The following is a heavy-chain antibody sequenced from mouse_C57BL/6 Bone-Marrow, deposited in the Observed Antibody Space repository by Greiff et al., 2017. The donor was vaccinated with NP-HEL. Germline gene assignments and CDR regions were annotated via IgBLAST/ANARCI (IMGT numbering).Heavy chain of an antibody. CDR2: IWPGGGT. D-gene: IGHD1-1*01. CDR1: GFSLTSYA. J-gene: IGHJ4*01. V-gene: IGHV2-9-1*01. CDR3: AGTSTTVVGGYAMDY. Sequence: QVQLKESGPGLVAPSPSLSITCTVSGFSLTSYAISWVRQPPGKGLEWLGVIWPGGGTNYNSALKSRLSISKDNSKSEDFLKMNSMQTDGTARYDCAGTSTTVVGGYAMDYWGQGTSVTVAS.